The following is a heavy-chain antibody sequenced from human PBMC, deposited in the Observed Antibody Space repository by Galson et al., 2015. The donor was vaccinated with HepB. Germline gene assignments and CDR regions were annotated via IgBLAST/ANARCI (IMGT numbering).Heavy chain of an antibody. CDR1: GITFKDYY. D-gene: IGHD3-10*01. CDR3: ARDYYGSGSYGRFDP. V-gene: IGHV3-11*06. Sequence: SLRLSCAASGITFKDYYMSWMRQAPGKGLEWVSRIGSSGDYTTYADSVKGRFTISRDNAKKSLYLQMNNLRAEDTAVYYCARDYYGSGSYGRFDPWCQGTLVTVSS. CDR2: IGSSGDYT. J-gene: IGHJ5*02.